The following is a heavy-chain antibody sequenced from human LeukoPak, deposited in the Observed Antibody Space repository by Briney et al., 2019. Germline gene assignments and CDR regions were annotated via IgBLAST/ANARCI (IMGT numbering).Heavy chain of an antibody. Sequence: GGSLRLSCAASGFTFSSYGMHWVRQAPGKGLERVAVIWYDGSNKYYADSVKGRFTISRDNSKNTLYLQMNSLRAEDTAVYYCAKSPAEGGATISYFDYWGQGTLVTVSS. CDR2: IWYDGSNK. J-gene: IGHJ4*02. CDR3: AKSPAEGGATISYFDY. CDR1: GFTFSSYG. D-gene: IGHD5-12*01. V-gene: IGHV3-33*06.